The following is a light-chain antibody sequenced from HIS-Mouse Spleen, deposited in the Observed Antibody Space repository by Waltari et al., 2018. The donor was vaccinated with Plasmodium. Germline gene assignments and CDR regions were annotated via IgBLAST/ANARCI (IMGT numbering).Light chain of an antibody. CDR2: DAS. CDR1: QGIRND. J-gene: IGKJ2*01. V-gene: IGKV1-6*01. Sequence: AIQMTQSPSSLSASVGDSVTITCRESQGIRNDLGCYQQKPGKAPKLMISDASSLQSGVPSRFSGSGSGTDFTLTISSLQPEDFATYYCLQDYNYPYTFGQGTKLEIK. CDR3: LQDYNYPYT.